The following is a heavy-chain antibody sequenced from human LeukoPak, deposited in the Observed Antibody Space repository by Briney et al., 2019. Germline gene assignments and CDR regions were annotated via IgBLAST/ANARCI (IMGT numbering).Heavy chain of an antibody. Sequence: PGRSLRLSCAASGFTFSSYAMHWVRQAPGKGLEWVSSISSSSSYIYYADSVKGRFTISRDNSKNTLYLQMNSLRAEDTAVYYCAKEVYDSSGYYRAPPEHYFDYWGQGTLVTVSS. CDR1: GFTFSSYA. CDR3: AKEVYDSSGYYRAPPEHYFDY. CDR2: ISSSSSYI. J-gene: IGHJ4*02. V-gene: IGHV3-21*04. D-gene: IGHD3-22*01.